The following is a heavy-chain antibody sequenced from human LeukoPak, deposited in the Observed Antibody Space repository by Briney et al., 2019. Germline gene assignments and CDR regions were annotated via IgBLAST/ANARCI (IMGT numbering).Heavy chain of an antibody. V-gene: IGHV4-59*01. Sequence: SETLSLTCTVSGGSISSYYWSWIRQPPGKGLEWIGYIYYSGSTNYNPSLKSRVTISVDTSKNQFSLKLSSVTAADTAVYYCARLAQDAHYYYYGMDVWGQGTTVTVSS. D-gene: IGHD2-15*01. CDR2: IYYSGST. CDR3: ARLAQDAHYYYYGMDV. J-gene: IGHJ6*02. CDR1: GGSISSYY.